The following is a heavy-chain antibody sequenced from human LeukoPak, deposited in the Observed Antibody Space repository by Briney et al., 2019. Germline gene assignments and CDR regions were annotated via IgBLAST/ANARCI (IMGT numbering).Heavy chain of an antibody. CDR3: ARDSYSSSRNDY. Sequence: GGSLRLSCVPSGFTVSSNYMSWVRQAPGKGLEWVSVIYSDGTTYYADSVKGRFTISRDNAKNSLYLQMNSLRTEDTAVYFCARDSYSSSRNDYWGRGTLVTVSS. D-gene: IGHD6-13*01. CDR1: GFTVSSNY. J-gene: IGHJ4*02. V-gene: IGHV3-53*01. CDR2: IYSDGTT.